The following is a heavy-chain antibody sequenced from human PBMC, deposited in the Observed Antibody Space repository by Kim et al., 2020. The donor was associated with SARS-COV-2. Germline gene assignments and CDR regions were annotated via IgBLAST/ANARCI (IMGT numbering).Heavy chain of an antibody. Sequence: ASVKVSCKTSGYTFTTYAIHWVRQAPGQGLEWMGWINGGVNGNRKYSQTFQGRVTITRDTSASTAYMELRSLGYEDTAVYYCARSPSVYDILTGYSNEFDQWGQGTLVTVSS. V-gene: IGHV1-3*01. J-gene: IGHJ4*02. CDR2: INGGVNGNR. CDR1: GYTFTTYA. D-gene: IGHD3-9*01. CDR3: ARSPSVYDILTGYSNEFDQ.